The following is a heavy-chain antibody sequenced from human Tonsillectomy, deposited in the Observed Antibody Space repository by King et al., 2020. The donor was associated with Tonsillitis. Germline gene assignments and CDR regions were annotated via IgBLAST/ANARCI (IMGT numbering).Heavy chain of an antibody. D-gene: IGHD3-16*01. J-gene: IGHJ4*02. CDR3: ARHAWFGPIIVDY. CDR2: IYYNGRT. V-gene: IGHV4-39*01. Sequence: QLQESGPGLVKPSETLSLTCTFSGDSFSSIDYYWGWIRQPPGKGLEWIGTIYYNGRTYYSPSLKSRVTISIDTSKNQFSLTVRSVTAADTAVYYCARHAWFGPIIVDYWGQGTLVTVSS. CDR1: GDSFSSIDYY.